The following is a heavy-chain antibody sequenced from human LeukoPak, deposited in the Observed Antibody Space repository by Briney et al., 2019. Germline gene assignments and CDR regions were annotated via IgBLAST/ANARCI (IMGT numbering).Heavy chain of an antibody. J-gene: IGHJ4*02. Sequence: ASVKVSCKASGYTFTSYDINWVRQATGQGLEWMGWMNPNSGNTGYAQKFQGRVTITRNTSISTAYMELSSLRAEDTAMYYYASPGGYYDSSGYNYWGQGTLVIVSS. D-gene: IGHD3-22*01. CDR3: ASPGGYYDSSGYNY. V-gene: IGHV1-8*03. CDR2: MNPNSGNT. CDR1: GYTFTSYD.